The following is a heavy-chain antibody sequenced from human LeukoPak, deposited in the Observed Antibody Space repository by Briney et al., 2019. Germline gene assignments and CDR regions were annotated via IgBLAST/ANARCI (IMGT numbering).Heavy chain of an antibody. CDR2: MNPNSGNT. D-gene: IGHD3-22*01. J-gene: IGHJ6*02. CDR3: ARSPKYYYDSSGYYGMDV. V-gene: IGHV1-8*01. Sequence: EASVKVSCKASGHTFTRCDINWVRQATGQGLEWMGWMNPNSGNTGYAQKFQGRVTMTRNTSISTAYMELSSLRSEDTAVYYCARSPKYYYDSSGYYGMDVWGQGTTVTVSS. CDR1: GHTFTRCD.